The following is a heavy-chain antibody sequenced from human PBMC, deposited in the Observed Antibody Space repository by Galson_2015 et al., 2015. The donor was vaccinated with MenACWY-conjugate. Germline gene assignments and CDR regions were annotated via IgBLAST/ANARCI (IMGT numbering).Heavy chain of an antibody. CDR3: ATSAAAPGND. J-gene: IGHJ4*02. Sequence: SLRLSCAASGFTFNNYAMSWVRQAPGKGLEWVAAIGTGGSSTYYADSVRGRFTISRDNSKNTLSLQMNSLRVEDTAVYYCATSAAAPGNDWGPGTLVTVSS. CDR2: IGTGGSST. CDR1: GFTFNNYA. D-gene: IGHD4-23*01. V-gene: IGHV3-23*01.